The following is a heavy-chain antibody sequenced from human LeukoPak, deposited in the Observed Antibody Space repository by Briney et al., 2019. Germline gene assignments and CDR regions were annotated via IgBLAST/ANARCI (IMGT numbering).Heavy chain of an antibody. V-gene: IGHV3-7*01. Sequence: GESLRLSCAASGFIIISYRMSWVRQAPGKGREWVANIKQDGSEKYYVDSVKGRFTISRDNAKNSLYLQMSSLRAEDTAVYYCAELGITMIGGVWGKGTTVTISS. CDR3: AELGITMIGGV. J-gene: IGHJ6*04. D-gene: IGHD3-10*02. CDR1: GFIIISYR. CDR2: IKQDGSEK.